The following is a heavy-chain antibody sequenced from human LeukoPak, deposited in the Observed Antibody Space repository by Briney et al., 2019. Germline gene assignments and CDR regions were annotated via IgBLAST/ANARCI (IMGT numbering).Heavy chain of an antibody. CDR1: GGSISSGGYY. V-gene: IGHV4-31*03. J-gene: IGHJ4*02. CDR3: ARGSRTNNIAAAGTVGY. CDR2: IYYSGST. Sequence: PSQTLSLTGTFSGGSISSGGYYWSWIRQHPGKGLEWMGYIYYSGSTYYNPSLKSRVTISVDTSKNQFSLKLSSVTAADTAVYYCARGSRTNNIAAAGTVGYWGQGTLVTVTS. D-gene: IGHD6-13*01.